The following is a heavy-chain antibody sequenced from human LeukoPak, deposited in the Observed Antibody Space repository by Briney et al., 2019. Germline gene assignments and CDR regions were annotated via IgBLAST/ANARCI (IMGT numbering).Heavy chain of an antibody. V-gene: IGHV4-34*01. Sequence: SETLSLTRAVYGGSSSGYYWSWIRQPPGKGLEWIGEINHSGSTNYNPSLKSRVTISVDTSKNQFSLKLSSVTAADTAVYYCARGEYGDYDYWGQGTLVTVSS. CDR2: INHSGST. CDR1: GGSSSGYY. CDR3: ARGEYGDYDY. J-gene: IGHJ4*02. D-gene: IGHD4-17*01.